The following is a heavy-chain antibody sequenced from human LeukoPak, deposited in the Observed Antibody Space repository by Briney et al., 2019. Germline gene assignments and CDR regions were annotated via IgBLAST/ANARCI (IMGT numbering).Heavy chain of an antibody. CDR1: GFTFSSYS. CDR2: ISSGSSYI. Sequence: GGSLRLSCAASGFTFSSYSMNWVRQAPGKGLEWVSSISSGSSYIYYADSVKGRFTISRDNAKNSLYLQMNSLRAEDTAVYYCARDPLSSGYYYREYYFDYWGQGTLVTVSS. D-gene: IGHD3-22*01. J-gene: IGHJ4*02. V-gene: IGHV3-21*01. CDR3: ARDPLSSGYYYREYYFDY.